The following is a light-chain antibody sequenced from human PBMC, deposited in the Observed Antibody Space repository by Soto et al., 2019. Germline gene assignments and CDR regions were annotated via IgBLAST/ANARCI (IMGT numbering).Light chain of an antibody. CDR3: QQYNNWPPLT. CDR2: GAS. Sequence: ETVMTQSPDTLSVSPGERFTLSCISSQSVSSNLAWYQQRPGQAPRLLIYGASTRAAGIPARFSGSGSGTEFTLTISSLQSEDFAVYYCQQYNNWPPLTFGGGTKVDI. J-gene: IGKJ4*01. CDR1: QSVSSN. V-gene: IGKV3-15*01.